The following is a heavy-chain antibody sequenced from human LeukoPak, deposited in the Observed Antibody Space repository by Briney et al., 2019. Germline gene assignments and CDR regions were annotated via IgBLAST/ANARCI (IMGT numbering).Heavy chain of an antibody. Sequence: SETLSLTCAVYGESLSGYYWSCMRDPPGEGREWIGDVNHSGSTNYNTSLKSRVTISVDTSKNQFSLKLSSVTAADTAVYYCARGIPTMVTTSPFDYWGQGTLVTVSS. CDR2: VNHSGST. D-gene: IGHD4-17*01. J-gene: IGHJ4*02. CDR3: ARGIPTMVTTSPFDY. V-gene: IGHV4-34*01. CDR1: GESLSGYY.